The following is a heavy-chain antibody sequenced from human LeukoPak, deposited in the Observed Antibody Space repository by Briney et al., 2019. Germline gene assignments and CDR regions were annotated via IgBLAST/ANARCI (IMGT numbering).Heavy chain of an antibody. CDR1: EYSFATYW. CDR3: ARPLQGIVGATGFDY. V-gene: IGHV5-51*01. D-gene: IGHD1-26*01. CDR2: IYPSDSDT. J-gene: IGHJ4*02. Sequence: GESLKISCQGSEYSFATYWIAWLRQMPGKGLEWMGIIYPSDSDTRYSPSFQGQVTISADKSIKAAYLQWSSLKASDTAMYYCARPLQGIVGATGFDYWGQGTLVTVSS.